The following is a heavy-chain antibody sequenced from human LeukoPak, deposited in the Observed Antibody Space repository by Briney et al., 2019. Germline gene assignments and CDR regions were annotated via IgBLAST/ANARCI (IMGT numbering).Heavy chain of an antibody. J-gene: IGHJ4*02. CDR1: GSSLSTSGVG. D-gene: IGHD3-22*01. Sequence: SGPTLVKPTQTLTLTCTFSGSSLSTSGVGVGWIRQPPGKALEWLALIYWDDDKRYSPSLKSRLTITKDTSKNQVVLTMTNMDPVDTATYYCAHSRRLRYYYDSSGYEPYFDYWGQGTLVTVSS. CDR2: IYWDDDK. CDR3: AHSRRLRYYYDSSGYEPYFDY. V-gene: IGHV2-5*02.